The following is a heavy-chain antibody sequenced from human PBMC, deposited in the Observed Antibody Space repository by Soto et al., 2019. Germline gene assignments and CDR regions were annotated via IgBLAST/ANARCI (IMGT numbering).Heavy chain of an antibody. Sequence: VTVSCKASGGTFSSYAISWVRQAPGQGLEWMGGIIPIFGTANYAQKFQGRVTITADKSTSTAYMELSSLRSEDTAVYYCARVSYYDSSGYWVWDAFDIWGQGTMVTVSS. J-gene: IGHJ3*02. CDR1: GGTFSSYA. D-gene: IGHD3-22*01. V-gene: IGHV1-69*06. CDR3: ARVSYYDSSGYWVWDAFDI. CDR2: IIPIFGTA.